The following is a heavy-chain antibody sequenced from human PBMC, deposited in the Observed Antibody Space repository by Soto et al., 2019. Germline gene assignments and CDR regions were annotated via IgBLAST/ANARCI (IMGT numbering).Heavy chain of an antibody. J-gene: IGHJ3*02. V-gene: IGHV3-74*01. CDR1: GFTFSSYW. Sequence: PGGSLRLSCAASGFTFSSYWMHWVRQAPGKGLVWVSRINSDGSSTSYADSVKGRFTISRDNAKNTLYLQMNSLRAEDTAVYYCTRDDAWDCGGDCYHDAFDNWGQGTMVTVSS. CDR2: INSDGSST. D-gene: IGHD2-21*01. CDR3: TRDDAWDCGGDCYHDAFDN.